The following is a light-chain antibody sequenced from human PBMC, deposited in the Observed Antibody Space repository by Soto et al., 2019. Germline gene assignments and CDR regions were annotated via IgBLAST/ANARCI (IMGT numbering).Light chain of an antibody. V-gene: IGKV3-15*01. CDR1: QSVGSD. Sequence: ERVMTQSPASVSLGAGGSATLSCRARQSVGSDLAWYKQKPGQAPRILIYGASTRATGIPARFSGSGSGTEFTLTISSLQSEDFAVYYCQQYNNWPKTFGQGTKVDIK. CDR2: GAS. J-gene: IGKJ1*01. CDR3: QQYNNWPKT.